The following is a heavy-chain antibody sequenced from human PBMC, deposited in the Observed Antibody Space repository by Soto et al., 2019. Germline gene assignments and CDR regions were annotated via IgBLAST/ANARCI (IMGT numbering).Heavy chain of an antibody. CDR1: GFTFSSYA. CDR2: ISGGGTST. V-gene: IGHV3-23*01. CDR3: AKNLCSYSSGSCYFDY. Sequence: LRLSCAASGFTFSSYAMSWVRQTPGKGLEWVTTISGGGTSTYYADSVKGRFTISRDNSKNTLYLQVNSLRAEDTAVYYCAKNLCSYSSGSCYFDYWGQGTLVTVSS. D-gene: IGHD6-19*01. J-gene: IGHJ4*02.